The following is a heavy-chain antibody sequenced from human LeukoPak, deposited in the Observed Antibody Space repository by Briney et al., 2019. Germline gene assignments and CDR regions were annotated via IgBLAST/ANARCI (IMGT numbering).Heavy chain of an antibody. CDR1: GGSISSSSYY. V-gene: IGHV4-39*07. CDR2: IYYSGST. D-gene: IGHD4-17*01. J-gene: IGHJ4*02. Sequence: KTSETLSLTCTVSGGSISSSSYYWGWIRQPPGKGLEWIGSIYYSGSTYYNPSLKSRVTISVDTSKNQFSLKLSSVTAADTAVYYCARTRDYGDYRFDYWGQGTLVTVSS. CDR3: ARTRDYGDYRFDY.